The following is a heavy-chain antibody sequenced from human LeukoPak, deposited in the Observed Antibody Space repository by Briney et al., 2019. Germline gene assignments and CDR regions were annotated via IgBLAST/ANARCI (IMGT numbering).Heavy chain of an antibody. CDR2: FDPEDGET. Sequence: ASVKVSCKASGYTFTDYYMHWVRQAPGKGLEWMGGFDPEDGETIYAQKFQGRVTMTEDTSTDTAYMELSSLRSEDTAVYYCATVPGYSSGWNFDYWGQGTLVTVSS. CDR3: ATVPGYSSGWNFDY. V-gene: IGHV1-24*01. J-gene: IGHJ4*02. D-gene: IGHD6-19*01. CDR1: GYTFTDYY.